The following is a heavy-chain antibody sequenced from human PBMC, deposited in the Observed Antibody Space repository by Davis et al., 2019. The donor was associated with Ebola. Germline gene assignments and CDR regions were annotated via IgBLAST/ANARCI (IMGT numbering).Heavy chain of an antibody. V-gene: IGHV3-73*01. CDR2: IRSKANSYAT. CDR1: GFTFSGSA. Sequence: GESLKISCAASGFTFSGSAMHWVRQASGKGLEWVGRIRSKANSYATAYAASVKGRFTISRDDSKNTAYLQMNSLKTEDTAVYYCTTRDSSSHSADYWGQGTLVTVSS. D-gene: IGHD6-13*01. J-gene: IGHJ4*02. CDR3: TTRDSSSHSADY.